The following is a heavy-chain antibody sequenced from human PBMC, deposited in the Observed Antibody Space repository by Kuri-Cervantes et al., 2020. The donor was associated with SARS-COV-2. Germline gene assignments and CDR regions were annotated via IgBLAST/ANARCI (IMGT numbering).Heavy chain of an antibody. D-gene: IGHD7-27*01. J-gene: IGHJ2*01. CDR1: GFTFSSYG. V-gene: IGHV3-9*03. CDR3: ARTVTGVWYFDL. CDR2: ISWNSGSI. Sequence: GGSLRLSCAASGFTFSSYGMHWVRQAPGKGLEWVAGISWNSGSIGYADSVKGRFTISRDNAKNSLYLQMNSLRAEDMALYYCARTVTGVWYFDLWGRGTLVTVSS.